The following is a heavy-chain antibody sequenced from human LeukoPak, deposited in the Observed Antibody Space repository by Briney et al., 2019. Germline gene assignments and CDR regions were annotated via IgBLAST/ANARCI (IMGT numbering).Heavy chain of an antibody. CDR1: GXSIXXXX. CDR3: XXLGFCAASCLADY. J-gene: IGHJ4*02. V-gene: IGHV4-59*08. CDR2: LXYSXXT. D-gene: IGHD2-15*01. Sequence: SETXSLTCTVSGXSIXXXXXXXXXXPPXXXXXWXXXLXYSXXTSYNXXLKSRVTLSLDTSKNQFSLSLNSVTAADTAVYXCXXLGFCAASCLADYWGQGTLVTVSS.